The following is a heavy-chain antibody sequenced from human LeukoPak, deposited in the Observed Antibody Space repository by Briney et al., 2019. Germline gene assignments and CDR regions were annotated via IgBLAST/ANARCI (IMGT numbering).Heavy chain of an antibody. Sequence: TGGSLRLSCAASGFTFSMSWMTWVRQAPGKGLEWVAVISYDGSNKYYADSVKGRFTISRDNSKNTLYLQMNSLRAEDTAVYYCAKDKWDYWGQGTLVTVSS. V-gene: IGHV3-30*18. D-gene: IGHD1-26*01. CDR2: ISYDGSNK. J-gene: IGHJ4*02. CDR1: GFTFSMSW. CDR3: AKDKWDY.